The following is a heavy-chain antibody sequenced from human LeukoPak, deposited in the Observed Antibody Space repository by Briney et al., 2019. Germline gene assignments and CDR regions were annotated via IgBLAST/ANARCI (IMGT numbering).Heavy chain of an antibody. V-gene: IGHV3-53*04. CDR1: GFTVSSNY. D-gene: IGHD3-10*01. CDR2: IYSGGST. CDR3: ARGSRSGSYPY. J-gene: IGHJ4*02. Sequence: PGGSLRLSCAASGFTVSSNYMSWVRQVPGKGLEWVSVIYSGGSTYYADSVKGRFTISRHNSKNTLYLQMNSLRAEDTAVYYCARGSRSGSYPYWGQGTLVTVSS.